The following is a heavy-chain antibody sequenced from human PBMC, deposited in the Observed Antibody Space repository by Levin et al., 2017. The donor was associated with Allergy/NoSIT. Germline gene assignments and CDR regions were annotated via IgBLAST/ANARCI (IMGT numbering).Heavy chain of an antibody. CDR2: ISWDGGST. D-gene: IGHD3-10*01. CDR3: AKDQNYGSGIGTFDY. CDR1: GFTFDDYT. Sequence: GESLKISCAASGFTFDDYTMHWVRQAPGKGLEWVSLISWDGGSTYYADSVKGRFTISRDNSKNSLYLQMNSLRTEDTALYYCAKDQNYGSGIGTFDYWGQGTLVTVSS. V-gene: IGHV3-43*01. J-gene: IGHJ4*02.